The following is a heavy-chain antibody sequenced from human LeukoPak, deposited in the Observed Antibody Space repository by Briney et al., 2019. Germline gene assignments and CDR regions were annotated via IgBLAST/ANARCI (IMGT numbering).Heavy chain of an antibody. D-gene: IGHD6-13*01. CDR3: ARAYSSSWYDF. CDR2: ISSSGSGGST. CDR1: GLTFSSYA. J-gene: IGHJ5*01. V-gene: IGHV3-23*01. Sequence: PGGSLRLSCAASGLTFSSYAMSWVRQAPGKGLEWVSGISSSGSGGSTYYADSVKGRFTISRDNSKNTLYLQINSVRAEDTAVYYCARAYSSSWYDFWGQGTLVTVSS.